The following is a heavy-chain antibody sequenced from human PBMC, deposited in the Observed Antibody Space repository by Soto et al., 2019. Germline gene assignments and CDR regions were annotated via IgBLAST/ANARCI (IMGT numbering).Heavy chain of an antibody. V-gene: IGHV4-30-2*01. CDR2: IYHSGST. D-gene: IGHD6-13*01. CDR1: GGSISSGGYS. J-gene: IGHJ4*02. CDR3: ARVDQRLVFYY. Sequence: SETLSLTCAVSGGSISSGGYSWSWIRQPPWKGLEWIGYIYHSGSTYYNPSLKSRVTISVDRSKNQFSLKLSSVTAAATAVYLCARVDQRLVFYYWGQGXLVTVYS.